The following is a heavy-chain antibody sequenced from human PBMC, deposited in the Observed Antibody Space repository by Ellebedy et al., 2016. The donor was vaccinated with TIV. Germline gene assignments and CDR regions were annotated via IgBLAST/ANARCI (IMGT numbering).Heavy chain of an antibody. CDR1: GFTFSSYA. CDR2: INSDGSST. J-gene: IGHJ4*02. V-gene: IGHV3-74*01. CDR3: VRGGLPAAGDY. D-gene: IGHD6-13*01. Sequence: GGSLRLSCAASGFTFSSYAMSWVRQAPGKGLVWVSRINSDGSSTSYADSVKGRFTISRDNAKNTQYLQMNSLRADDTAIYYCVRGGLPAAGDYWGQGTLVTASS.